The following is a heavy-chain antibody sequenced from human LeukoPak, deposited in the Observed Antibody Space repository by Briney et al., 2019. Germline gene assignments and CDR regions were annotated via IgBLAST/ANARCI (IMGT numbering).Heavy chain of an antibody. D-gene: IGHD2-2*03. CDR1: GGSISSSSYY. CDR3: ARHCGHCSSYYFDY. Sequence: PSETLSLTCTVSGGSISSSSYYWGWIRQPPGKGREWIASFYYSGITYYNPSLKSRVIISVDTSKNQFSLNLSSVTAADTAVYYCARHCGHCSSYYFDYWGQGTLVTVSS. CDR2: FYYSGIT. V-gene: IGHV4-39*01. J-gene: IGHJ4*02.